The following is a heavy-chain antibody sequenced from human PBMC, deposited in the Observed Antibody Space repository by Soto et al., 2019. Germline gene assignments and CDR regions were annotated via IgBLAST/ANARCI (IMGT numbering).Heavy chain of an antibody. J-gene: IGHJ4*02. CDR3: AHSYGSGSYLDY. CDR2: INAGNGNT. Sequence: GASVKVSCKASGYTFTSCAMHWVRQAPGQRLEWMGWINAGNGNTKYSQKFQGRVTITRDTSASTAYMELSSLRSEDTAVYYCAHSYGSGSYLDYWGQGTLVTVSS. V-gene: IGHV1-3*01. CDR1: GYTFTSCA. D-gene: IGHD3-10*01.